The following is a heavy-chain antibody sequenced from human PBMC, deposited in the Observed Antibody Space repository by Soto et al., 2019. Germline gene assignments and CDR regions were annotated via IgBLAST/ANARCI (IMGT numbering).Heavy chain of an antibody. CDR1: EFSLTTGRMG. J-gene: IGHJ6*02. D-gene: IGHD2-21*02. Sequence: XGPTPVTATATPRLTYNVSEFSLTTGRMGVSLIRQPPGPALEWLSHIFSDAERSYSRSLQGRLTVSKVGYGSQVFLTMTNMDPVDSGTHFCVRMTADSYSSYYAMDVWGQGRTVTFSS. CDR2: IFSDAER. CDR3: VRMTADSYSSYYAMDV. V-gene: IGHV2-26*01.